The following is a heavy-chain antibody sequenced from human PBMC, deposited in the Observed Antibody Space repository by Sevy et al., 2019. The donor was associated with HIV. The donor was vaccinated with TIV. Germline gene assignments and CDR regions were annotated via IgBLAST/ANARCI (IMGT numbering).Heavy chain of an antibody. V-gene: IGHV4-59*01. D-gene: IGHD3-16*02. CDR3: GGGRGGRGTFGGVIVPFFY. Sequence: SETLSLTCTVSGGSISSYYWSWIRQPPGKGLEWIGYIYYSGSTNYNPSLKSRVTISVDTSKNQFSLKLGSVTAADTAVYYWGGGRGGRGTFGGVIVPFFYWGQGTLVTVSS. CDR1: GGSISSYY. CDR2: IYYSGST. J-gene: IGHJ4*02.